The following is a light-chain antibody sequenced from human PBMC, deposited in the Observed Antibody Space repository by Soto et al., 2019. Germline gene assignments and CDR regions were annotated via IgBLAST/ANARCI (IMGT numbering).Light chain of an antibody. CDR1: QDIGTK. V-gene: IGKV3-15*01. CDR2: AVS. Sequence: QSPAILSLSPGATGTLSCRASQDIGTKLAWYQQKPGKAPRLLMYAVSTRASAAPARLSGGGAGSVFTITIRSQQSEDLAIYCCQQYYHRRTFGQGTKVDIK. J-gene: IGKJ1*01. CDR3: QQYYHRRT.